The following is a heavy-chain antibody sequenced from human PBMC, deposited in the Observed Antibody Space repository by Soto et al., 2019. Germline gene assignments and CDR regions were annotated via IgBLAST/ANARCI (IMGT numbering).Heavy chain of an antibody. J-gene: IGHJ4*02. CDR2: IDHSGST. CDR1: GGSFSGYY. V-gene: IGHV4-34*01. D-gene: IGHD2-15*01. CDR3: ARGGGCSGGNCYYIDY. Sequence: QVQLQQWGAGLLKPSETLSLTCAVYGGSFSGYYWSWIRQSPGKGLEWIGEIDHSGSTNYNQSLKSRVTISVDTSKNQFSLKLSSVTAADTAVYYCARGGGCSGGNCYYIDYWGQGTLVTVSS.